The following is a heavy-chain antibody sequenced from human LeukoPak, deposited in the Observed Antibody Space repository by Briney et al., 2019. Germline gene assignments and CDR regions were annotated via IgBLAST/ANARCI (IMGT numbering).Heavy chain of an antibody. J-gene: IGHJ4*02. CDR3: ARDYLRYFDY. V-gene: IGHV4-39*01. CDR1: GGSISSSSYY. D-gene: IGHD4-11*01. CDR2: IYYSGST. Sequence: SEALSLTCTVSGGSISSSSYYWGWIRQPPGKGLEWIGSIYYSGSTYYNPSLKSRVTISVDTSKNQFSLKLSSVTAADTAVYYCARDYLRYFDYWGQGTPVTVSS.